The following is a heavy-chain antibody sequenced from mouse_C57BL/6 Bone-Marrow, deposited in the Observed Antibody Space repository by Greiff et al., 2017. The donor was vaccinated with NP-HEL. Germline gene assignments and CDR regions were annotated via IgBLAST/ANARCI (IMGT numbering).Heavy chain of an antibody. CDR3: ARRGYDYDGLYAMDY. Sequence: EVKVVESGGGLVQPGGSLKLSCAASGFTFSDYGMAWVRQAPRKGPEWVAFISNLAYSIYYADTVTGRFTISRENAKNTLYLEMSSLRSEDTAMYYCARRGYDYDGLYAMDYWGQGTSVTVSS. V-gene: IGHV5-15*04. CDR2: ISNLAYSI. CDR1: GFTFSDYG. J-gene: IGHJ4*01. D-gene: IGHD2-4*01.